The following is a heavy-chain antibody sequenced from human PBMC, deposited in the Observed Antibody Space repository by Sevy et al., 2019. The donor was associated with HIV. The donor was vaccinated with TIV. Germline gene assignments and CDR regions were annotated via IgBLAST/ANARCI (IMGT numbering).Heavy chain of an antibody. J-gene: IGHJ4*02. D-gene: IGHD5-18*01. CDR2: ISGTGDYK. Sequence: GGSLRLSCAASGFTFSNFAMGWVRQAPGKGLDWISVISGTGDYKYYADSVKGRFTISRDNSQNTLSLQMNSLRAADTAIFYCAKKMGGGSGMAFLVDYWGQGTLVTVSS. V-gene: IGHV3-23*01. CDR3: AKKMGGGSGMAFLVDY. CDR1: GFTFSNFA.